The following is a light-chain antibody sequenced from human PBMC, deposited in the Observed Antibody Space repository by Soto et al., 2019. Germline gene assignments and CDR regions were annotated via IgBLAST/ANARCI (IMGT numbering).Light chain of an antibody. CDR2: WAS. J-gene: IGKJ1*01. CDR3: QQYYRPWT. Sequence: DIVMTQSPDSLAGSLGERATINCNSSQSFLYISNNKNYLAWYQQKPGQPPKLLIYWASTRESGVPDRFSGSGSGTDFTLTISSLQAEDVAVYYCQQYYRPWTFGQGTKVEIK. V-gene: IGKV4-1*01. CDR1: QSFLYISNNKNY.